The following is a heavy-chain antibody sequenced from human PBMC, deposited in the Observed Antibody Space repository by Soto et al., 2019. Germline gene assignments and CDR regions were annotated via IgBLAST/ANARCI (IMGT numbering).Heavy chain of an antibody. Sequence: SETLSLTCTVSGGSISSYFWSWIRQPPGKGLEWIGYIYYSESTNYNPSLKGRVTISVDTSKNQFSLKLSSVTAADTAVYYCARDRGLGSGWYGWFDPWGQGTLVTVSS. CDR2: IYYSEST. CDR3: ARDRGLGSGWYGWFDP. CDR1: GGSISSYF. V-gene: IGHV4-59*01. J-gene: IGHJ5*02. D-gene: IGHD6-19*01.